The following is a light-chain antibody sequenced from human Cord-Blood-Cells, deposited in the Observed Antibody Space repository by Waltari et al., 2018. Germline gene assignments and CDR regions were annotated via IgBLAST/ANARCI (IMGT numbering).Light chain of an antibody. CDR3: LLSYSGARTV. CDR1: TGAVTSGHY. CDR2: DTS. Sequence: QAVVTQEPSLTVSPGGTVTLPCGPSTGAVTSGHYPYWFQQKPGQAPRTLIYDTSNKPSGTPARVSGSLLGGKAALTLSGAQPEDEAEYYCLLSYSGARTVFGGGTKLTVL. J-gene: IGLJ3*02. V-gene: IGLV7-46*01.